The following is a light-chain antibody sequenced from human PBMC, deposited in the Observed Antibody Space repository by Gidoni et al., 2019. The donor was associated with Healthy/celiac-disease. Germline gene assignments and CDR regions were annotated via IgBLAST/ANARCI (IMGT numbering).Light chain of an antibody. CDR1: HGISSY. Sequence: AIRLTQSPSSFSASTGDRVTIACRASHGISSYLAWYQQKPGKAPKLLIYAASTLKSGVPSRFSGSGSGTDFTLTISCLQSEDFATYYCQQYYSYHRTFGQGTKVEIK. V-gene: IGKV1-8*01. J-gene: IGKJ1*01. CDR3: QQYYSYHRT. CDR2: AAS.